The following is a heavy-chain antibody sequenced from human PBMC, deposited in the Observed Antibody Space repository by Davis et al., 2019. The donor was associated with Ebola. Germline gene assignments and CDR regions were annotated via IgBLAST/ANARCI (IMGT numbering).Heavy chain of an antibody. CDR3: ARVGDYGYYYYGMDV. V-gene: IGHV4-61*01. J-gene: IGHJ6*02. Sequence: SETLSLTCTVSGGSVSSGSYYWSWIRQPPGKGLEWIGYIYYSGSTNYNPSLKSRVTISVDTSKNQFSLKLSSVTAADTAVYYCARVGDYGYYYYGMDVWGQGTTVTVSS. D-gene: IGHD4-17*01. CDR1: GGSVSSGSYY. CDR2: IYYSGST.